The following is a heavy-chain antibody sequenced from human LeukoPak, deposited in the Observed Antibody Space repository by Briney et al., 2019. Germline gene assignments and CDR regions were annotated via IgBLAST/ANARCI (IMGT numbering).Heavy chain of an antibody. Sequence: GGSLRLSCAASGFTFSSYAMSWVRQAAGKGLEWVSAISGSGGSTYYADSVKGRFTISRDNSKNTLYLQMNSLRAEDTAVYYCAKDPVYCGGDCYSGYYFDYWGQGTLVTVSS. D-gene: IGHD2-21*01. CDR3: AKDPVYCGGDCYSGYYFDY. J-gene: IGHJ4*02. V-gene: IGHV3-23*01. CDR1: GFTFSSYA. CDR2: ISGSGGST.